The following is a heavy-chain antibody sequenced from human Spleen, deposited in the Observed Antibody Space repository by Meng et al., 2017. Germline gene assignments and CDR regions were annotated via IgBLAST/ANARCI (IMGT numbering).Heavy chain of an antibody. CDR3: ARGPTTMAHDFDY. V-gene: IGHV4-34*01. CDR2: INHSGST. CDR1: GGSFSDYY. J-gene: IGHJ4*02. D-gene: IGHD4-11*01. Sequence: QWHRRPLGAGLLKHSDTLSLTCVVAGGSFSDYYWSWIRQPPGKGLEWIGEINHSGSTNYNPSLESRATISVDTSQNNLSLKLSSVTAADSAVYYCARGPTTMAHDFDYWGQGTLVTVSS.